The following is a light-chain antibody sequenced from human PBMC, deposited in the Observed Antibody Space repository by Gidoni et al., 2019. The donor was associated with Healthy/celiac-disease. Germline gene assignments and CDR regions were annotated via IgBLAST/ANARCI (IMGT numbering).Light chain of an antibody. CDR1: QDISNY. J-gene: IGKJ2*03. Sequence: DIQMTQSPSSLSASVGDRVTITCQASQDISNYLNWYQQKPGKAPKLLSYDASNLETGVPSRFSGSGSGTDFTFTISSLQPEDIATYFCQQYDNLMSSFGQGTRLEIK. V-gene: IGKV1-33*01. CDR2: DAS. CDR3: QQYDNLMSS.